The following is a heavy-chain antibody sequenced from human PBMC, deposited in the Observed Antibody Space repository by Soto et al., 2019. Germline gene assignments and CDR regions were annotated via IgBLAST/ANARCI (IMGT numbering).Heavy chain of an antibody. D-gene: IGHD1-26*01. J-gene: IGHJ6*02. V-gene: IGHV5-10-1*01. CDR2: IDPSDSYT. CDR1: GYSFTSYW. Sequence: GESLKISCKGSGYSFTSYWISWVRQMPGKGLEWMGRIDPSDSYTNYSPSFQGHVTISADKSISTAYLQWSSLKASDTAMYYCARHVWYGGSSYGMDVWGQGTTVTVYS. CDR3: ARHVWYGGSSYGMDV.